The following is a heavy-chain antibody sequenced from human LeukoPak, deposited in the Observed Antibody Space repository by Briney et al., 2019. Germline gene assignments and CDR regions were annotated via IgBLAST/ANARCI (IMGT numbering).Heavy chain of an antibody. D-gene: IGHD6-13*01. V-gene: IGHV3-74*01. CDR3: ARPYSGSWYCMDY. CDR2: INGDGSTT. J-gene: IGHJ4*02. CDR1: GLTFSGYW. Sequence: PGGSLRLSCAASGLTFSGYWMHWVRQAPGKGLVWVSRINGDGSTTNYADSVKGRFTISRDNAKNTLYLQMNSLRAEDTAVYFCARPYSGSWYCMDYWSQGTLVTVSS.